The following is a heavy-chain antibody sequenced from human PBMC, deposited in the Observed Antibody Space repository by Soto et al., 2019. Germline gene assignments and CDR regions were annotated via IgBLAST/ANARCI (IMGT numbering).Heavy chain of an antibody. Sequence: QVHLVQSGAEVKKPGASVKVSCKTSGYTFTTYGISWVRQAPGQGLEWMGWISAYNGNTNYAQKLQGRVTMTTDTSTSTAYMELRSLRSDDTAVYDCARDLYSYGYYAMDVWGQGTTVTVSS. J-gene: IGHJ6*02. CDR3: ARDLYSYGYYAMDV. CDR1: GYTFTTYG. D-gene: IGHD5-18*01. CDR2: ISAYNGNT. V-gene: IGHV1-18*04.